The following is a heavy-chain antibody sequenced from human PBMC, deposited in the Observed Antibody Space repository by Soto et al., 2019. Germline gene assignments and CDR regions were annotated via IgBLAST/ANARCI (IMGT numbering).Heavy chain of an antibody. V-gene: IGHV4-59*01. J-gene: IGHJ4*02. D-gene: IGHD2-15*01. Sequence: PSETLSLTCTVSGGSISSYYWSWIRQPPGKGLEWIGYIYYSGSTNYNPSLKSRVTISVDTSKNQFSLKLSSVTAADTAVYYCARDNRWRYFDYWGQGTLVTVSS. CDR2: IYYSGST. CDR1: GGSISSYY. CDR3: ARDNRWRYFDY.